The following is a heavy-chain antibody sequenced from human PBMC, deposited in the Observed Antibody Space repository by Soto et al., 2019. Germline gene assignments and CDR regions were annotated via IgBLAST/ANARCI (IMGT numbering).Heavy chain of an antibody. CDR1: GFTFSSYA. CDR3: AKDRVIVVVIDALDI. D-gene: IGHD3-22*01. J-gene: IGHJ3*02. CDR2: ISGSGGST. Sequence: EVQLLESGGGLVQPGGSLRLSCAASGFTFSSYAMNWVRQAPGKGLEWVSAISGSGGSTYYADSVKGRFTISRDNSKNTLYLQMNSLRADDCAVYYCAKDRVIVVVIDALDIGGEGTMVTVSS. V-gene: IGHV3-23*01.